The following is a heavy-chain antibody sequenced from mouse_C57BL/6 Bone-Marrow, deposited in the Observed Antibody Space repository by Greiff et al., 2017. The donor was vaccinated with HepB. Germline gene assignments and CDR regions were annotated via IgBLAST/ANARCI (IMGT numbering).Heavy chain of an antibody. J-gene: IGHJ1*03. CDR3: TRPYGSRLWYFDV. D-gene: IGHD1-1*01. CDR1: GYTFTSYW. CDR2: IYPSDSET. V-gene: IGHV1-61*01. Sequence: QVQLKQPGAELVRPGSSVKLSCKASGYTFTSYWMDWVKQRPGQGLEWIGNIYPSDSETHYNQKFKDKATLTVDKSSSTAYMQLSSLTSEDSAVYYCTRPYGSRLWYFDVWGTGTTVTVSS.